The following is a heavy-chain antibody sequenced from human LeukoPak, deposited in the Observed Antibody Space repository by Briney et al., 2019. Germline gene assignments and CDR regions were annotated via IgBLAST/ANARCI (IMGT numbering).Heavy chain of an antibody. V-gene: IGHV3-74*01. D-gene: IGHD2/OR15-2a*01. CDR3: ARSRGGFYHY. J-gene: IGHJ4*02. CDR1: GFTFSNDW. CDR2: INTDGSTT. Sequence: GGSLRLSCAASGFTFSNDWVHWVRQAPGKGLVWVSRINTDGSTTTYADSVKGRFTISRDNAKNTLYLQMNSLRVEDTAVYYCARSRGGFYHYWGQGTLVTVSS.